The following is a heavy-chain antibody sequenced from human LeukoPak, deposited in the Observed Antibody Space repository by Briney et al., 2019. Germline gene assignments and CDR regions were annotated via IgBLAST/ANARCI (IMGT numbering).Heavy chain of an antibody. CDR1: GFIFKDFW. J-gene: IGHJ4*02. Sequence: PGGSLRLSCAASGFIFKDFWMIWVRQAPGKGLEWVANIKQDGSEKYYVDSVKGRFTISRDNSKNTLYLQMSSLRVEDTAVYYCVRNYYDSSGYYLAGYWGQGTLVTVSS. D-gene: IGHD3-22*01. CDR3: VRNYYDSSGYYLAGY. CDR2: IKQDGSEK. V-gene: IGHV3-7*01.